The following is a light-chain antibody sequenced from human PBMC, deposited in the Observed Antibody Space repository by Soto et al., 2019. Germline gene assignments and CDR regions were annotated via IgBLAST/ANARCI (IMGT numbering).Light chain of an antibody. J-gene: IGKJ1*01. CDR2: GAS. CDR3: QQYGSSPPT. CDR1: QSVNSNY. Sequence: ESVLAQSPGTLSLSPGERATLSCRASQSVNSNYLTWYQQKPGQAPRLLIYGASSRATGIPDRFSGSGSGTDFTLTISRLEPEEFAVYYCQQYGSSPPTFGQGTKVDIK. V-gene: IGKV3-20*01.